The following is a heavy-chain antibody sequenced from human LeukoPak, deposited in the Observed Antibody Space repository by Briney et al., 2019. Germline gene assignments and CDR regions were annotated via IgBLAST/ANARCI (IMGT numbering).Heavy chain of an antibody. V-gene: IGHV3-11*01. Sequence: GGSLRLPCAASGFTFSDYYMSWIRQAPGKGLEWVSYISSSGSTIYYADSVKGRFTISRDNAKNSLYLQMNSLRAEDTAVYYCARDLHSYGSPPNYWGQGTLVTVSS. CDR3: ARDLHSYGSPPNY. D-gene: IGHD5-18*01. CDR1: GFTFSDYY. CDR2: ISSSGSTI. J-gene: IGHJ4*02.